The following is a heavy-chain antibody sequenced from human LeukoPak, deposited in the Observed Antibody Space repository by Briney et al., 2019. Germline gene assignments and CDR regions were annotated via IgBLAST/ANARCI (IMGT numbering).Heavy chain of an antibody. V-gene: IGHV3-20*04. CDR2: INWNGGST. CDR1: GFTFDDCG. D-gene: IGHD2-2*01. CDR3: ARVHCSSTSCPGDY. Sequence: GGSLRLSCAASGFTFDDCGMSWVRQAPGKGLEWVSGINWNGGSTGYADSVKGRFTISRDNAKNSLYLQMNSLRAEDTALYYCARVHCSSTSCPGDYWGQGTLVTVSS. J-gene: IGHJ4*02.